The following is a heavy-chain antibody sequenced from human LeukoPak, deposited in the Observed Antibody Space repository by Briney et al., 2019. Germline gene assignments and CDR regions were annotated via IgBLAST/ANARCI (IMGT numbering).Heavy chain of an antibody. D-gene: IGHD3-10*01. CDR2: IIPIFGTA. Sequence: SVKVSCKASGGTFSSYAISWVRQAPGQGREWMGGIIPIFGTANYAQKFQGRVTITADESTGTAYMELSSLRSEDTAVYYCARTSGTWAYYYGMDVWGQGTTVTVSS. V-gene: IGHV1-69*01. CDR1: GGTFSSYA. CDR3: ARTSGTWAYYYGMDV. J-gene: IGHJ6*02.